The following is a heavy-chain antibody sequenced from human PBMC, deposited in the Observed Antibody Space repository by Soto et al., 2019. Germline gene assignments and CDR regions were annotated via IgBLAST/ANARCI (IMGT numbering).Heavy chain of an antibody. CDR2: IDYDGTTT. V-gene: IGHV3-74*01. D-gene: IGHD2-2*01. CDR3: TRGPRASSGGTGAY. J-gene: IGHJ1*01. Sequence: QPGGSLRLSCAASGFSFDSYWMHWVRQAPGQGPMWVSRIDYDGTTTNYADSVKGRFTISRDNAKSTLYLQMNSLRPEDTAVYYCTRGPRASSGGTGAYWGKGTLVTVSS. CDR1: GFSFDSYW.